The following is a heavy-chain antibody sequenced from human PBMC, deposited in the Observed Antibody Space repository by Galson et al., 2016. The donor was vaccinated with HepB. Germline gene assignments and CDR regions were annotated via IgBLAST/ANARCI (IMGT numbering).Heavy chain of an antibody. D-gene: IGHD3-10*01. J-gene: IGHJ4*02. V-gene: IGHV3-48*02. Sequence: SLRLSCAVFGFNFNSYSMNWVRQAPGKGLEWISYITSSSSLIFYADSVKGRFTISRDNARNSLYLQMNILRDEDTAVYYCARVVYGSGSYYRFYDYWGQGTLVTVSS. CDR1: GFNFNSYS. CDR3: ARVVYGSGSYYRFYDY. CDR2: ITSSSSLI.